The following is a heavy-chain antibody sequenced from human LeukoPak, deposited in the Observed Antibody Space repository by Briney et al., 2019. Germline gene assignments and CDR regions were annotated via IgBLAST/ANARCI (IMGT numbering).Heavy chain of an antibody. Sequence: GGSLRLSCAASGFTFSSNGMHWVRQAPGKGLEWVAVIWYDGSNKYYADSVKGRFTISRDNSKNTLYLQMNSLRAEDTAVYYCARDWSSYGDYARMDVWGQGTTVTVSS. J-gene: IGHJ6*02. V-gene: IGHV3-33*08. D-gene: IGHD4-17*01. CDR3: ARDWSSYGDYARMDV. CDR2: IWYDGSNK. CDR1: GFTFSSNG.